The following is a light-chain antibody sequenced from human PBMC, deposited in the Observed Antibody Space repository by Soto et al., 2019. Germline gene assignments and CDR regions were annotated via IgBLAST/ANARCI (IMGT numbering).Light chain of an antibody. J-gene: IGKJ1*01. Sequence: EIVLTPSPGTLSFSPGERATLSCRASQSVSDNYLAWYQQKPGQAPRLLIFGASSRATGIPDRFSGSGSGTDFTLTISRLEPEDFAVYYCQQYGSSRWKCGQGTKVDIK. CDR3: QQYGSSRWK. V-gene: IGKV3-20*01. CDR2: GAS. CDR1: QSVSDNY.